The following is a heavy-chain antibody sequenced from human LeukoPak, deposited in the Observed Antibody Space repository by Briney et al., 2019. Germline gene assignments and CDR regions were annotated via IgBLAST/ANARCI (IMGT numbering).Heavy chain of an antibody. CDR2: IYYSGST. CDR3: ARAQVTTSSLDS. J-gene: IGHJ4*02. D-gene: IGHD4-17*01. Sequence: SETLSLTCAVSGGSISSGGYSWSWIRQPPGKGLEWIGYIYYSGSTYYNPSLKSRVTISVDTSMNQFSLKLRSVTAADTAVYFCARAQVTTSSLDSWGQGTLVTVSS. CDR1: GGSISSGGYS. V-gene: IGHV4-30-4*07.